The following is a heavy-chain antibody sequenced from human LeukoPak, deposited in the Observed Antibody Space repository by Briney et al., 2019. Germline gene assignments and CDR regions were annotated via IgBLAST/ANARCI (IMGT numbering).Heavy chain of an antibody. CDR2: VYYSGTT. V-gene: IGHV4-39*07. CDR1: GDSISLSFYY. J-gene: IGHJ4*02. CDR3: ARGTLYRGWSYYLDF. D-gene: IGHD6-19*01. Sequence: SETLSLTCSVSGDSISLSFYYWGWIRQPPGKALEWIGSVYYSGTTSYNPSLKSRVTISVDMSKNHFSLRLRSVTAADTAMYYCARGTLYRGWSYYLDFWGQGSQVTVSS.